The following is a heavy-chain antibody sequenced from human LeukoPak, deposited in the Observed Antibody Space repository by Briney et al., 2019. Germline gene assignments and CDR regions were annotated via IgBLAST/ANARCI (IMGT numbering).Heavy chain of an antibody. D-gene: IGHD5-24*01. J-gene: IGHJ4*02. CDR2: ISGSGGDTT. CDR3: AKRGRDGYNYDF. Sequence: EPGGSLRLSCAASGFTFINYAMTWVRQAPGKGLEWVAAISGSGGDTTYYAESARGRFTISRDNSKNTLYVQMNSLRAEDTAVYYCAKRGRDGYNYDFWGQGTLVTVSS. V-gene: IGHV3-23*01. CDR1: GFTFINYA.